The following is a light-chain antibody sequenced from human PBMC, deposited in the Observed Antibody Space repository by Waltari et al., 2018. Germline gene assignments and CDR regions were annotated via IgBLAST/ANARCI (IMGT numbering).Light chain of an antibody. Sequence: QSALTQPASVSGSPGQSITISCAGTSSDVGGYNYVSWYQQHPGKAPRLIIYDVSNRPSGGANPFSGSKAGNSASLTISGLQAEDEADYYCTAYTTSDSYVFGTGTKVTVL. CDR3: TAYTTSDSYV. CDR2: DVS. J-gene: IGLJ1*01. CDR1: SSDVGGYNY. V-gene: IGLV2-14*03.